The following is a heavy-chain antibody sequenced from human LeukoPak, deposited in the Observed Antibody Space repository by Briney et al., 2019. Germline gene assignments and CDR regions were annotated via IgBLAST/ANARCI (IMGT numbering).Heavy chain of an antibody. Sequence: GASVKVSCKTSGYIFTDYYIYWVRQAPGQGLEWMGRINPNSGGTNYAQKFQGRVTVTRDTPSTTVYMELNSLRSDDTAVYYCARGGYPTTWGDFQHWGQGTVVAVSS. D-gene: IGHD7-27*01. J-gene: IGHJ1*01. CDR3: ARGGYPTTWGDFQH. CDR2: INPNSGGT. V-gene: IGHV1-2*06. CDR1: GYIFTDYY.